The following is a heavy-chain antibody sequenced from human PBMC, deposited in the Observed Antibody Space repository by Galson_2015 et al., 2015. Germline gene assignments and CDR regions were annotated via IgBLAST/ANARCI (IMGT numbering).Heavy chain of an antibody. Sequence: SETLSLTCGVFGGSFSSYFWSWIRQPPGKGLEWIGEVNHSGSTVYNPSLKSRVIISVDTSKNQFSLKLSSVTAADTAVYYCARMVITPNNWFDPWGQGTLVTVSS. CDR1: GGSFSSYF. CDR3: ARMVITPNNWFDP. J-gene: IGHJ5*02. D-gene: IGHD3-22*01. CDR2: VNHSGST. V-gene: IGHV4-34*01.